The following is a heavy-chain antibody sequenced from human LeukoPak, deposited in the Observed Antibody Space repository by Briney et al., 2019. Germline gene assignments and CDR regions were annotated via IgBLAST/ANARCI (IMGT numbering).Heavy chain of an antibody. Sequence: ASVKVSCKASGYTFTSYYMHWVRQAPGQGLEWMAIINPSGGSTSYAQKFQGRVTITADESTSTAYMELSSLRSEDTAVYYCASALAETYYYDSSGYYYRFDYWGQGTLVTVSS. D-gene: IGHD3-22*01. J-gene: IGHJ4*02. CDR2: INPSGGST. V-gene: IGHV1-46*01. CDR3: ASALAETYYYDSSGYYYRFDY. CDR1: GYTFTSYY.